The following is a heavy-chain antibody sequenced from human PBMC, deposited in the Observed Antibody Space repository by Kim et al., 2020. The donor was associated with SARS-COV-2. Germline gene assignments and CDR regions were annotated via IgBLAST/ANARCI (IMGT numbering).Heavy chain of an antibody. Sequence: SVKVSCKASGGTFGNYAIGWVRQAPGQGREWMGGIIPKFGTANYAQKFKGRVTITADESTVTAYMEMSSLRPEDTALYYCARAGVAASGVDFWGQGTVV. CDR3: ARAGVAASGVDF. CDR1: GGTFGNYA. J-gene: IGHJ4*02. CDR2: IIPKFGTA. V-gene: IGHV1-69*13. D-gene: IGHD6-19*01.